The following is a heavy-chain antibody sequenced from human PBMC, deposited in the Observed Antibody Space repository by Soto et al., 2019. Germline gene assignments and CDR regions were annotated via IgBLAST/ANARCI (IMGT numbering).Heavy chain of an antibody. Sequence: PSETLSLTCSVCGATIRNDYWNWIRQPPGKRLEWIGSIYHSGSTNYNPSLKSRLSISIDTSKNQFSLKLSSVTAADTAVYYCARGFYDSGGYSSPFDYWGQGILVTVSS. CDR1: GATIRNDY. CDR2: IYHSGST. J-gene: IGHJ4*02. D-gene: IGHD3-22*01. CDR3: ARGFYDSGGYSSPFDY. V-gene: IGHV4-59*01.